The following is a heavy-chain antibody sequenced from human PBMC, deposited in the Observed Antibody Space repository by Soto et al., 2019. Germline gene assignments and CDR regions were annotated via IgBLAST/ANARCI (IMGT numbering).Heavy chain of an antibody. CDR1: GGSFNNYF. D-gene: IGHD3-9*01. J-gene: IGHJ5*02. Sequence: VQLQQWGAGRLKPSETLSLPCAVYGGSFNNYFWSWFRQPPGRGLEWLGEINHSELPNNNPSLNSRVTISVDTSKNHFSLKLSSVTAADTAVYYCARELVISGYGWFDPWGQGTLVTVSS. CDR2: INHSELP. CDR3: ARELVISGYGWFDP. V-gene: IGHV4-34*01.